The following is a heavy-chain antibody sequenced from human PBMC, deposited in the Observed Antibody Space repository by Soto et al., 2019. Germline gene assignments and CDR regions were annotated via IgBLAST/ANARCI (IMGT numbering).Heavy chain of an antibody. D-gene: IGHD3-10*01. V-gene: IGHV3-23*01. CDR2: ISRSGDST. CDR3: AKGGYYGSGSYFSTWYDY. Sequence: EVQLLESGGGLVQPGGSLRLSCAASGLIFSNYGMSWVRQAPGKGLECVSGISRSGDSTYYADSVKGRFTMSRDNSKNTLLLQMNSLRAEDTAIYYCAKGGYYGSGSYFSTWYDYWGQGTLVTVSS. CDR1: GLIFSNYG. J-gene: IGHJ4*02.